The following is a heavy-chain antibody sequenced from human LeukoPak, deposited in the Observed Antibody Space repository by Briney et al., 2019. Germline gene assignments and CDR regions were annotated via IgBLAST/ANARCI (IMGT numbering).Heavy chain of an antibody. CDR3: ARNYYDFWSGYYID. CDR2: ISSSSNYI. V-gene: IGHV3-21*01. D-gene: IGHD3-3*01. Sequence: AGGSLRLSCAASGFTFSTYSMNWVRQAPGKGLEWVSSISSSSNYIYYADSVKGRFTISRDNAKTSLYLQMNSLRAEDTAVYYCARNYYDFWSGYYIDWGQGTQVTVSS. J-gene: IGHJ4*02. CDR1: GFTFSTYS.